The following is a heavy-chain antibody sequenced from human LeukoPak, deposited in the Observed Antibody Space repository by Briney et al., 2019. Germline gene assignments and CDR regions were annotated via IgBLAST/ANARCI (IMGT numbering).Heavy chain of an antibody. CDR3: ATGLFHFDY. CDR2: IEEDASEK. D-gene: IGHD2-21*01. V-gene: IGHV3-7*01. J-gene: IGHJ4*02. Sequence: GGSLTLSCATSGFTFSSYWMSWVRQAPGKGLEWVANIEEDASEKYYVDSVKGRFTISRDNAKNSLYLQMNSLRAEDTAVYYCATGLFHFDYWGQGTLVTV. CDR1: GFTFSSYW.